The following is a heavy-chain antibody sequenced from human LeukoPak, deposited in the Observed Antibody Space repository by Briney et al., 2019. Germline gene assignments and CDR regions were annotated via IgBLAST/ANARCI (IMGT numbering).Heavy chain of an antibody. CDR1: GGSISSYY. CDR3: ARLSSSWTSWFDP. D-gene: IGHD6-13*01. CDR2: IYSSGST. V-gene: IGHV4-59*12. Sequence: SETLSLTCSVSGGSISSYYWSWIRQPPGKGLEWIGYIYSSGSTNYNPSLKSRVTISVDKSKNQFSLKLSSVTAADTAVYYCARLSSSWTSWFDPWGQGTLVTVSS. J-gene: IGHJ5*02.